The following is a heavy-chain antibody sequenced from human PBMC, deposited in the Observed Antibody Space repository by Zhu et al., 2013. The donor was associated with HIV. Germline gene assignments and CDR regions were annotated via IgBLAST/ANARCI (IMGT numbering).Heavy chain of an antibody. CDR2: IYYNGSS. CDR3: ARDPAGGAGNFGFDY. Sequence: QVQLQESGSGLVRPSQTLSLTCAVSGGSIISTDYSWNWIRQPPGKGLEWMGFIYYNGSSNYNPSLKSRVTMSVDTSKNQFSLKLTSVTAADTAVYFCARDPAGGAGNFGFDYWGQGTLVPVSS. J-gene: IGHJ4*02. D-gene: IGHD3-3*02. CDR1: GGSIISTDYS. V-gene: IGHV4-61*08.